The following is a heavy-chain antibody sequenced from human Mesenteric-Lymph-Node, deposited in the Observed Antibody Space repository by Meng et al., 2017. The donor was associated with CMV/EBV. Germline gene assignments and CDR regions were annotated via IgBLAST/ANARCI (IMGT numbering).Heavy chain of an antibody. D-gene: IGHD2-2*01. Sequence: ASVKVSCKASGYTFTSYGISWVRQAPGQGLEWMGWISAYNGNTNYAQKLQGRVTMTTDTSTSTAYMELRSLRSDDTAVYYCAGCSSTSCSTGDYYYYGMDVWGQGTTVTVSS. CDR2: ISAYNGNT. J-gene: IGHJ6*02. CDR3: AGCSSTSCSTGDYYYYGMDV. V-gene: IGHV1-18*01. CDR1: GYTFTSYG.